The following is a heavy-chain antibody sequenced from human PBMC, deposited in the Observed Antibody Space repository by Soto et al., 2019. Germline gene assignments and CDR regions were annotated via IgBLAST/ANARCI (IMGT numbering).Heavy chain of an antibody. V-gene: IGHV4-34*01. CDR2: ISQSGNT. CDR1: SGSFSGYY. J-gene: IGHJ4*02. CDR3: ARAPKVSGSSQTRPDF. Sequence: QVQLHQWGAGLLKPSETLSLACSIYSGSFSGYYWSWIRQPPGKGLEWIGEISQSGNTNYSPSPKSRASISIDTSKKQFSLNLASVSAADTAVYYCARAPKVSGSSQTRPDFWGQGTLVTVSS. D-gene: IGHD6-6*01.